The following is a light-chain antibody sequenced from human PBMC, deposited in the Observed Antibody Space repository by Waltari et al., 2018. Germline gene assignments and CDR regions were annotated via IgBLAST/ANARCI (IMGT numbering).Light chain of an antibody. CDR3: QQYNILPWT. Sequence: ELVMTQSPATLSVSPGERASLSCRASQSASTSLAWYQQTPGQAPRLLIYRASTRAAGIPDRFSGSGSGTEFTLTISSLQSEDSAIYYCQQYNILPWTFGQGTKVDIK. V-gene: IGKV3-15*01. J-gene: IGKJ1*01. CDR2: RAS. CDR1: QSASTS.